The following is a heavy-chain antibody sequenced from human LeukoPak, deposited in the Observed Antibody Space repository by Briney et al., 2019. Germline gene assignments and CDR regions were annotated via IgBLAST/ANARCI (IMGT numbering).Heavy chain of an antibody. CDR2: IYNGGTT. Sequence: GSLRLSCAASGFLVSDNYMTWVRQAPGKGLEWVSVIYNGGTTKYADSVKGRFIISRDNSRNMLYLQMNSLRVEDTAVYYCARWPTMGGRWGQGTLVTVSS. CDR3: ARWPTMGGR. J-gene: IGHJ4*02. V-gene: IGHV3-66*01. CDR1: GFLVSDNY. D-gene: IGHD3-16*01.